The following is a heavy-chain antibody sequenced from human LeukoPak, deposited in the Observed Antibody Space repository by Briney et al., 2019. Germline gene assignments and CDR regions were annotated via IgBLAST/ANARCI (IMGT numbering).Heavy chain of an antibody. D-gene: IGHD6-13*01. CDR3: ANSSSWNHHFDY. CDR1: GFTFSSYS. J-gene: IGHJ4*02. V-gene: IGHV3-21*01. Sequence: RSGGSLRLSCAASGFTFSSYSMNWVRQAPGKGLEWVSSISSSSSYIYYADSVKGRFTISRDNAKNSLYLQMNSLRAEDTAVYYCANSSSWNHHFDYWGQGTLVTVSS. CDR2: ISSSSSYI.